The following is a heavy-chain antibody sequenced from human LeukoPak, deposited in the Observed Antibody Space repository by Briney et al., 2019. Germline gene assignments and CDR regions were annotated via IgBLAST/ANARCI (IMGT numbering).Heavy chain of an antibody. Sequence: GGSLRLSCVASGFTFSSYWMTWVRQAPGKGLEWVSNIKTDGSQICYVDSVKGRFTISRDNAKNSLYLQMNSLRAEDTAVYYCARDGTFDIVVVVAATHPFDYWGQGTLVTVSS. CDR2: IKTDGSQI. CDR1: GFTFSSYW. V-gene: IGHV3-7*01. CDR3: ARDGTFDIVVVVAATHPFDY. D-gene: IGHD2-15*01. J-gene: IGHJ4*02.